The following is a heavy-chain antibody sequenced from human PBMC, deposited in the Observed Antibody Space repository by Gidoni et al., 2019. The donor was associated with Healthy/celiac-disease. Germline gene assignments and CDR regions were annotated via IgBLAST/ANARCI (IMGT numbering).Heavy chain of an antibody. CDR2: ISYDGSNK. CDR1: GFTFSSYA. J-gene: IGHJ4*02. CDR3: ARDLPPIGY. V-gene: IGHV3-30*04. Sequence: QVQLVESGGGVVQPGRSLRLSCAASGFTFSSYAMHWVRQAPGKGLEWVAVISYDGSNKYYADSVKGRFTISRDNSKNTLYLQMNSLRAEDTAVYYCARDLPPIGYWGQGTLVTVSS.